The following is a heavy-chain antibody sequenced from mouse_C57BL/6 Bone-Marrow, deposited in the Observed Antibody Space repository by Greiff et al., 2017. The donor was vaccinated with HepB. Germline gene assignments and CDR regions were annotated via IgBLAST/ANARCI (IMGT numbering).Heavy chain of an antibody. J-gene: IGHJ2*01. V-gene: IGHV1-64*01. Sequence: QVQLQQPGAELVKPGASVKLSCKASGYTFTSYWMHWVKQRPGQGLEWIGMIHPNSGSTNYNEKFKSKATLTVDKSSSTAYMQRSSLTSEDSAVYYCARTYYSNHYFDYWGQGTTLTVSS. CDR3: ARTYYSNHYFDY. CDR2: IHPNSGST. D-gene: IGHD2-5*01. CDR1: GYTFTSYW.